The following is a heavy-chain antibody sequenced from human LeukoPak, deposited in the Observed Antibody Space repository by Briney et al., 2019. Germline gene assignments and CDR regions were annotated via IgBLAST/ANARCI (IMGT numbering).Heavy chain of an antibody. CDR2: IKQDGSKK. Sequence: GGSLRLSCAASGFDFSSNWMHWVRHAPGKGLEWVANIKQDGSKKSYVDSVKGRFTISRDNAKNSLYLQMNSLRAEDTAIYYCTRVGYIDEGIDYWGQGTLVTVPS. CDR3: TRVGYIDEGIDY. V-gene: IGHV3-7*04. J-gene: IGHJ4*02. D-gene: IGHD5-24*01. CDR1: GFDFSSNW.